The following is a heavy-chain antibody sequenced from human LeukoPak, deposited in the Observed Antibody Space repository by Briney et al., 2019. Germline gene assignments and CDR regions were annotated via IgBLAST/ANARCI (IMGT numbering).Heavy chain of an antibody. V-gene: IGHV3-21*04. J-gene: IGHJ6*03. CDR2: ISSSSSYI. D-gene: IGHD6-13*01. CDR1: GFTFSSYS. CDR3: ASGYTKDYYYMDV. Sequence: GGSLRLSCAASGFTFSSYSMNWVPQAPGKGLEWVSSISSSSSYIYYADSVKGRFTISRDNAKNSLYLQMNSLRAEDTAVYYCASGYTKDYYYMDVWGKGTTVTVSS.